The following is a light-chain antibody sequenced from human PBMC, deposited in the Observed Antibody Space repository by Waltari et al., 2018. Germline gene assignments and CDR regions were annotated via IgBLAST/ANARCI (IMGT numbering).Light chain of an antibody. Sequence: QSALTQPRSVSGSPGQPVTIPCTGSSSDVGGLKYVSWYQQHSGKAPKLMICDVSKRPSGVPDRFSGSKSGNTASLTISGLQAEDEADYYCCSYTSSYVVFGGGTKLTVL. CDR1: SSDVGGLKY. CDR2: DVS. V-gene: IGLV2-11*01. J-gene: IGLJ2*01. CDR3: CSYTSSYVV.